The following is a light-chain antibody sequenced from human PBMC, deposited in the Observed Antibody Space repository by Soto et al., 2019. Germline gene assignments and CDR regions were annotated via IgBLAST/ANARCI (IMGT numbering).Light chain of an antibody. J-gene: IGKJ2*01. CDR3: QLYGDSPMYT. CDR1: QSVSSN. CDR2: DAS. Sequence: EIVMTQSPATLSVSPGERAILSCRTSQSVSSNLAWYQQKPGQAPRLLIYDASTRAKGIPARFSGSGSGTEFTLTISSLQSEDFAVYYCQLYGDSPMYTFGQGTKLEIK. V-gene: IGKV3-15*01.